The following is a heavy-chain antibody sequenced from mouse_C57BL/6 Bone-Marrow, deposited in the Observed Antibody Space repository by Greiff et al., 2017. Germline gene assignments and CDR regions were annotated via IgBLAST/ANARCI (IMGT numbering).Heavy chain of an antibody. CDR2: IYPRSGNT. J-gene: IGHJ4*01. CDR1: GYTFTSYG. V-gene: IGHV1-81*01. Sequence: VMLVESGAELARPGASVKLSCKASGYTFTSYGISWVKQRTGQGLEWIGEIYPRSGNTYYNEKFKGKATLTADKSSSTAYMELRSLTSEDSAVYFCARRGSSPHYYAMDYWGQGTSVTVSS. D-gene: IGHD1-1*01. CDR3: ARRGSSPHYYAMDY.